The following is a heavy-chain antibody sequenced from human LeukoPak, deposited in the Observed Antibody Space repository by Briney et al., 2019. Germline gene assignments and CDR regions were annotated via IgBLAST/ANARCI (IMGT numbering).Heavy chain of an antibody. V-gene: IGHV3-23*01. CDR3: AKESGALGAPLYDY. Sequence: GGSLRLSCVTSGFIFRNYAMSWVRQTPGEGLEWVSGISDNGGGTYYADSVEGRFTISRDNSKNMLYLQMNSLRAEDTAVYYCAKESGALGAPLYDYWGQGILVTGSS. CDR1: GFIFRNYA. D-gene: IGHD4/OR15-4a*01. J-gene: IGHJ4*02. CDR2: ISDNGGGT.